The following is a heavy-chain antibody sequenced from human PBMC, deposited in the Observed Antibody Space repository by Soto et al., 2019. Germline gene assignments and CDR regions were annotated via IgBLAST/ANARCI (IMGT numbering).Heavy chain of an antibody. CDR2: TYFRSKWYN. CDR3: AKGDNLGPKTGYAFDP. J-gene: IGHJ5*02. V-gene: IGHV6-1*01. D-gene: IGHD5-12*01. Sequence: SQTLSLTCAISGDSVSSNTASWNWIRQSPSRGLEWLGRTYFRSKWYNDYAVSVKSRIIINPDTSNNQFSPQLNSVTPEDTAGYFCAKGDNLGPKTGYAFDPWGQGMRVTVAS. CDR1: GDSVSSNTAS.